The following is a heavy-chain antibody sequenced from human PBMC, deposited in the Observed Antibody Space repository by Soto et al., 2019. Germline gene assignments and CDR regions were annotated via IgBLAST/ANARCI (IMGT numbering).Heavy chain of an antibody. Sequence: QVQLVESGGGVVQPGGSLRLSCAASGFTFRNHAMHWVRQAPGKGLECLAVIAHDGSNAFYRDSVKGRFTVSRDNSKNTLYLYMNSLTTEDTGVYYCARGDREDILVVVGARPGEYGTYIWGQGTTVIVSS. CDR3: ARGDREDILVVVGARPGEYGTYI. CDR2: IAHDGSNA. V-gene: IGHV3-30-3*01. CDR1: GFTFRNHA. D-gene: IGHD2-15*01. J-gene: IGHJ6*02.